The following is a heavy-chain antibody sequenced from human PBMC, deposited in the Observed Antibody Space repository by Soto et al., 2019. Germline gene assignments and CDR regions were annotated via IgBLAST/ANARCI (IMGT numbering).Heavy chain of an antibody. D-gene: IGHD1-26*01. CDR2: IVGGSGNT. CDR1: GFTFTSSA. Sequence: XVKVSCKASGFTFTSSAVQWVRQARGQRLEWIGWIVGGSGNTNYAQKFQERVTITRDMSTSTAYMELSSLRSEDTAVYYCAATTWGATVLLAAFDIWGQGTMVTVSS. J-gene: IGHJ3*02. CDR3: AATTWGATVLLAAFDI. V-gene: IGHV1-58*01.